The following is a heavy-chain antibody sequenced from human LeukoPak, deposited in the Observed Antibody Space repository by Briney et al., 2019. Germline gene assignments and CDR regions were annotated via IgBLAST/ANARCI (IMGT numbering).Heavy chain of an antibody. CDR2: IYCSGST. CDR3: ARIAAAGTVDY. V-gene: IGHV4-59*01. CDR1: GGSISSYY. Sequence: NPSETLSLTCTVSGGSISSYYWSWIRQPPGKGLEWIGYIYCSGSTNYNPSLKSRVTISVDTSKNQFSLKLSSVTAADTAVYYCARIAAAGTVDYWGQGTLVTVSS. D-gene: IGHD6-13*01. J-gene: IGHJ4*02.